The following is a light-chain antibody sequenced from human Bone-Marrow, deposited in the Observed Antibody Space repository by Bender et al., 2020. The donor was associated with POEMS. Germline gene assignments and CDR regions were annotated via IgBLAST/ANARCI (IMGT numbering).Light chain of an antibody. J-gene: IGLJ3*02. V-gene: IGLV1-44*01. Sequence: QSVLTQPPSASGTPGQRVTISCSGSSSNIGTNPVNWYQQLPGTAPTLLIYINNQRPSGVPDRFSGSKSGTSASLAIRGLQSEDEADYYCAAWEDSLNGWVFGGGTKLTVL. CDR2: INN. CDR3: AAWEDSLNGWV. CDR1: SSNIGTNP.